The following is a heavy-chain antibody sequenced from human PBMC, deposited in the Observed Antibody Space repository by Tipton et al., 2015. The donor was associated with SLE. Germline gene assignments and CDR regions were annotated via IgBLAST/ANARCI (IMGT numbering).Heavy chain of an antibody. CDR2: MYNSGST. J-gene: IGHJ4*02. CDR3: ASLTGDRRDY. V-gene: IGHV4-30-4*01. Sequence: TLSLTCTVSGGSISSGDYYWSWIRQPPGKGLEWIGYMYNSGSTFYNPSLKSRVTISVDTSKNQFSLKLSSVTAADTAVYYCASLTGDRRDYWGQGTLVTVSS. CDR1: GGSISSGDYY. D-gene: IGHD7-27*01.